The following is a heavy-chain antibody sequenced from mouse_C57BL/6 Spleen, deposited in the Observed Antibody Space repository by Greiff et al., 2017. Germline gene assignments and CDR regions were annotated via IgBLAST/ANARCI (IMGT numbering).Heavy chain of an antibody. CDR3: ARRKDYYDYDEGVSWCAY. V-gene: IGHV1-81*01. CDR1: GYTFTSYG. J-gene: IGHJ3*01. CDR2: IYPRSGNT. D-gene: IGHD2-4*01. Sequence: VQLQQSGAELARPGASVKLSCKASGYTFTSYGISWVKQRTGQGLEWIGEIYPRSGNTYYNEKFKGKATLTADKSSSTAYMELRSLTSEDSAVYFFARRKDYYDYDEGVSWCAYWGQGTLVTVSA.